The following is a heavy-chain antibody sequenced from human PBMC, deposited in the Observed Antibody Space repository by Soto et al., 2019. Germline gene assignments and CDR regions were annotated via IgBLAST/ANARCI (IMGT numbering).Heavy chain of an antibody. Sequence: GGSLRLSXAASGFSFSSYTMNWVRQAPGKGLEWVSSINNNSGRKYYADSVKGRFTISRDNSKNTLFLQMNSLKAEDTAVYFCAKDGGYEYFDYWGQGTQVTVSS. CDR1: GFSFSSYT. V-gene: IGHV3-23*01. CDR2: INNNSGRK. J-gene: IGHJ4*02. CDR3: AKDGGYEYFDY. D-gene: IGHD2-2*01.